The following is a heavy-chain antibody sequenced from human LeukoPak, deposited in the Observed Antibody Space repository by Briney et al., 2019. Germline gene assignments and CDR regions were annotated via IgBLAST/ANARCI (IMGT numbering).Heavy chain of an antibody. CDR2: INTDGTSS. J-gene: IGHJ3*02. CDR3: VREPLGDYGGNTDAFDI. CDR1: GFTFSRYW. D-gene: IGHD4-23*01. Sequence: GGSLRLSCAASGFTFSRYWMHWVRQAPGKGLVWVSRINTDGTSSSYADFVKGRFTTSRDNSKNTLYLQMNSLRAEDTAVYYCVREPLGDYGGNTDAFDIWGQGTMGTVSS. V-gene: IGHV3-74*01.